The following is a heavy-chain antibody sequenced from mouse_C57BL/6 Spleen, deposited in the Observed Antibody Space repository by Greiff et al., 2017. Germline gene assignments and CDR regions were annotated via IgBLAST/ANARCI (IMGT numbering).Heavy chain of an antibody. CDR1: GYAFSSYW. CDR2: LYPGDGDT. Sequence: VQLQQSGAELVKPGASVKISCKASGYAFSSYWMNWVKQRPGKGLEWIGQLYPGDGDTNYNGKFKGKATLTADKSSSTAYMQLSSLTSEDSAVYFCARDYYGSSYGYFDVWGTGTTVTVSS. D-gene: IGHD1-1*01. J-gene: IGHJ1*03. CDR3: ARDYYGSSYGYFDV. V-gene: IGHV1-80*01.